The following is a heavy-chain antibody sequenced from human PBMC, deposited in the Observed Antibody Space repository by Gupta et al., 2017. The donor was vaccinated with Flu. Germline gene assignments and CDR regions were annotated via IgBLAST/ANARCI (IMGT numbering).Heavy chain of an antibody. CDR2: IHSGGTT. Sequence: VRQHAGKRLVWLGRIHSGGTTNYNGSLKGRVTLSIDTSGGQFSLRLAFVTAADTDTYFCARGTYYADFVSWGQGSLVIVSS. D-gene: IGHD2-2*01. J-gene: IGHJ5*01. CDR3: ARGTYYADFVS. V-gene: IGHV4-4*07.